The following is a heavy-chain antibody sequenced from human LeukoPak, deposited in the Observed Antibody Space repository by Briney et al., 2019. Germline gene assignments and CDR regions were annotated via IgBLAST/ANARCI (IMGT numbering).Heavy chain of an antibody. CDR2: IYYSGST. CDR3: AVPMTTVTTGGDP. CDR1: GGSISSSSYY. D-gene: IGHD4-17*01. V-gene: IGHV4-39*01. J-gene: IGHJ5*02. Sequence: SETLSLTCTVSGGSISSSSYYWGWIRQPPGKGLEWIGSIYYSGSTYYNPSLKSRVTISVDTSKNQFSLKLSSVTAADTAAYYCAVPMTTVTTGGDPWGQGTLVTVSS.